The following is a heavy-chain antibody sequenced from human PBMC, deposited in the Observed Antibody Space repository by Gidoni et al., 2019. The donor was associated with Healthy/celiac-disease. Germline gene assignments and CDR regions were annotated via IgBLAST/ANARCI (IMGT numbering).Heavy chain of an antibody. D-gene: IGHD3-10*01. CDR1: GGTFSSYA. V-gene: IGHV1-69*12. Sequence: HVQLLRSVAELKKPWSSLKVSCDSAGGTFSSYAISWVRQAAGQGLEWMGGIIPICGTANYALKFQGRVTITADESTSTAYMELSSLGSEDTSVYYCAIYGSGNNWFDPWGQGTLVTVSS. CDR2: IIPICGTA. CDR3: AIYGSGNNWFDP. J-gene: IGHJ5*02.